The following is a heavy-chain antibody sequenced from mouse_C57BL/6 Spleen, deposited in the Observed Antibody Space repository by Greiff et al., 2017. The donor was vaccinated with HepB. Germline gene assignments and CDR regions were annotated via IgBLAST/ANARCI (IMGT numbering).Heavy chain of an antibody. D-gene: IGHD1-1*01. J-gene: IGHJ3*01. CDR2: ISTYYGDA. CDR3: AVYYGSSPWFAY. CDR1: GYTFTDYA. V-gene: IGHV1-67*01. Sequence: VQLQQSGPELVRPGVSVKISCKGSGYTFTDYAMHWVKQSHAKSLEWIGVISTYYGDASYNQKFKDKATLTADKSSSTAYMELRSLTSEDSAVYFCAVYYGSSPWFAYWGQGTLVTVSA.